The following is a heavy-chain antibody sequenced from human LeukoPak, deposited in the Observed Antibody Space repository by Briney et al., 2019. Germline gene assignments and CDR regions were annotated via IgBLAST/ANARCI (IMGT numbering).Heavy chain of an antibody. Sequence: GGSLRLSCAASGFTVITNDMTWARQAPGKGLEWVSVLYSDGNTKYADSVQGRFTISRDNSKNTLYLEMNSLSPDDTAVYYCARGVEPLSANTLAYWGQGTLVTVSS. CDR1: GFTVITND. CDR3: ARGVEPLSANTLAY. J-gene: IGHJ4*02. V-gene: IGHV3-53*01. D-gene: IGHD3-16*01. CDR2: LYSDGNT.